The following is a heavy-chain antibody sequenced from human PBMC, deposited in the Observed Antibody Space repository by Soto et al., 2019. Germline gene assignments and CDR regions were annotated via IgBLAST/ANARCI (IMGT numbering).Heavy chain of an antibody. V-gene: IGHV3-48*03. CDR3: AKGAGSGGGYFYS. Sequence: EVQLVESGGDLIQPGGSLRLSCAASGFTFIGYEMNWFRQAPGKGLEWVSYISSSGNTINYADSVKGRFTMSRDNAKNLLYLQMKSLRAEDTAFYYFAKGAGSGGGYFYSWGQGTLVTVSS. D-gene: IGHD2-15*01. J-gene: IGHJ4*01. CDR1: GFTFIGYE. CDR2: ISSSGNTI.